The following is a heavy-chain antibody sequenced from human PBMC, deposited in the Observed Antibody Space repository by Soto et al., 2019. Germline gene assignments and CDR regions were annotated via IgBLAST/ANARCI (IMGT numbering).Heavy chain of an antibody. CDR2: IYYSGST. J-gene: IGHJ5*02. CDR1: GGSISSYY. V-gene: IGHV4-59*08. Sequence: SETLSLTCTVSGGSISSYYWSWIRQPPGKGLEWIGYIYYSGSTNYNPSLKSRVTISVDTSKNQFSLKLSSVTAADTAVYYCARQQELLWFGELSKNNWFDPWGQGTLVTVSS. CDR3: ARQQELLWFGELSKNNWFDP. D-gene: IGHD3-10*01.